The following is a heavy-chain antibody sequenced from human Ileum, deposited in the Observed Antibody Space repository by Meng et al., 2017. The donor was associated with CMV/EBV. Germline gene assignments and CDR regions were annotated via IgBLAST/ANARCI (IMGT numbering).Heavy chain of an antibody. V-gene: IGHV4-4*07. CDR3: AKEQSIGIAVTGILEF. CDR2: IYSSGST. D-gene: IGHD6-19*01. CDR1: GASTTGFF. Sequence: QEQLPGSLPRPVKPSGTLSPPCTVSGASTTGFFWSWIRHPGGKGLEWIGRIYSSGSTFYNTSLESRVTMSIDTSKNQFSLRLASVTAADTAVYFCAKEQSIGIAVTGILEFWGQGALVTVSS. J-gene: IGHJ4*02.